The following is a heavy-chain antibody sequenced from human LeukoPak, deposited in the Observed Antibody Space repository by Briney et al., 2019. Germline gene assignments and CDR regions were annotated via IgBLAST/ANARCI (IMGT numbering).Heavy chain of an antibody. CDR2: FYYSGST. CDR1: GGSISSGGYY. Sequence: PSETLSLTCTVPGGSISSGGYYWSWIRQHPGMGLEWIGYFYYSGSTYYNPSLKGRVTISADTSKNQFYLKLSSVTAADTAVYYCARSPNCSGGYCYSGYSVGDYWGQGTLITVS. V-gene: IGHV4-31*03. D-gene: IGHD2-15*01. J-gene: IGHJ4*02. CDR3: ARSPNCSGGYCYSGYSVGDY.